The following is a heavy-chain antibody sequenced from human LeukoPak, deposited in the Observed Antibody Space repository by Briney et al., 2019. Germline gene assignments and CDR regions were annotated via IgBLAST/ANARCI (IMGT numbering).Heavy chain of an antibody. CDR1: GGSITSYY. J-gene: IGHJ4*02. V-gene: IGHV4-59*01. CDR2: IYYSGST. D-gene: IGHD6-13*01. CDR3: ARGGIAAAALAHLDY. Sequence: SETLSLTCSVSGGSITSYYWSWIRQPPGKGLEWIGYIYYSGSTNYNPSLKSRVTIAVDTSKNQFSLKLSSVTAADTAVYYCARGGIAAAALAHLDYWGQGTLVTVSS.